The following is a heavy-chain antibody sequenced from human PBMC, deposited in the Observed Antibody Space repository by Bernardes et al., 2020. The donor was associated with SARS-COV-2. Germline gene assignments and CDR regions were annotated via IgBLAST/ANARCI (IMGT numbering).Heavy chain of an antibody. D-gene: IGHD3-9*01. Sequence: GGSLRLSCAVSGFSVEMNYVSWVRQAPGKGPEWVSTFFRAGGGTFYGDSVKGRFLISRDTIQNTVDLQMRGLRPDDTAVYYCHGVDSLTGFDFWGQGTPVTVSS. CDR3: HGVDSLTGFDF. J-gene: IGHJ4*02. CDR1: GFSVEMNY. V-gene: IGHV3-53*01. CDR2: FFRAGGGT.